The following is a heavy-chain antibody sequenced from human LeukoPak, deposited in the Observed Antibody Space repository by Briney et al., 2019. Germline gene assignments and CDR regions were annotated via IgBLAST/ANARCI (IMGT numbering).Heavy chain of an antibody. CDR2: IYHTGST. Sequence: SETLSLTCTLSGGSVSDYYWSWLRQSPGKGLEWIGYIYHTGSTSYSPSLKSRVTISADTSQNQFSLKLSSVTAADTAVYCASRKLGNDYWGQGTLVTVSS. J-gene: IGHJ4*02. CDR1: GGSVSDYY. D-gene: IGHD7-27*01. V-gene: IGHV4-59*02. CDR3: ASRKLGNDY.